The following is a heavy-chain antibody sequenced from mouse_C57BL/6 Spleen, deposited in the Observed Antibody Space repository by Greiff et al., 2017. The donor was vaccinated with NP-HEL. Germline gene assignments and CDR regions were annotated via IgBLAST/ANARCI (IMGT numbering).Heavy chain of an antibody. Sequence: EVQGVESGGDLVKPGGSLKLSCAASGFTFSSYGMSWVRQTPDKRLEWVATISSGGSYTYYPDSVKGRFTISRDNAKNTLYLQMSSLKSEDTAMYYCARQDTTVVATSYWYFDVWGTGTTVTVSS. CDR1: GFTFSSYG. CDR3: ARQDTTVVATSYWYFDV. D-gene: IGHD1-1*01. V-gene: IGHV5-6*01. CDR2: ISSGGSYT. J-gene: IGHJ1*03.